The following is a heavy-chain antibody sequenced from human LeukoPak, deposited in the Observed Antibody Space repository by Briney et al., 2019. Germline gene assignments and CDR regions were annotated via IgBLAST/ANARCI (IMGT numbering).Heavy chain of an antibody. V-gene: IGHV3-11*01. D-gene: IGHD6-19*01. CDR3: ARSHEWLVLWGDYFDY. J-gene: IGHJ4*02. CDR2: ISSSGSTI. CDR1: GFTFSDYY. Sequence: PGGSLRLSCAASGFTFSDYYMSWIRQAPGKGLEWVSYISSSGSTIYYADSMKGRFTISRDNAKNSLYLQMNSLRAEDTAVYYCARSHEWLVLWGDYFDYWGQGTLVTVSS.